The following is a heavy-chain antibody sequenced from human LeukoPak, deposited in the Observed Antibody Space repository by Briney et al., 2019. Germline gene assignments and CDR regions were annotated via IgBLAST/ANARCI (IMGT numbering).Heavy chain of an antibody. Sequence: SETLSLTCTVSGDSISRYYWSWIRQPAGKGLEWIGRIYTSGSTNYNPSLKSRVTMSVDTSKNQFSLKLSSVTAADTAVYYCARGVSVAGTVGSGWFDPWGQGTLVTVSS. V-gene: IGHV4-4*07. J-gene: IGHJ5*02. CDR2: IYTSGST. CDR1: GDSISRYY. CDR3: ARGVSVAGTVGSGWFDP. D-gene: IGHD6-13*01.